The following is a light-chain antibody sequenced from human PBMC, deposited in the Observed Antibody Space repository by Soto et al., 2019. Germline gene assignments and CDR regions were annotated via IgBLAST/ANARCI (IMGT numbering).Light chain of an antibody. Sequence: QAASVSGSPGQSITFSCTGTSSDVGRYNLVSWYQQHPGKAPKLIIYEVIERPSGVSDRFSGSKSGNTASLTISGLQAEDAADYYCSSYAAGSSFDVVFGGGTKVTVL. CDR1: SSDVGRYNL. CDR3: SSYAAGSSFDVV. J-gene: IGLJ2*01. V-gene: IGLV2-23*02. CDR2: EVI.